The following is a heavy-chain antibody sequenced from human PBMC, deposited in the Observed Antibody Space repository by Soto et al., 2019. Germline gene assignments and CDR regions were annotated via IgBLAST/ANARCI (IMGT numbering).Heavy chain of an antibody. D-gene: IGHD5-12*01. V-gene: IGHV4-34*01. CDR3: TRGGARWLPYS. CDR1: DESFSGYS. Sequence: SETLSLTCGVYDESFSGYSWSWIRQPPGKGLEWIDKINSGGSTNYNPSLRNRVTISGDTSKNHFSLNLSSVTAADTAVYFCTRGGARWLPYSWGQGTLVTVSS. CDR2: INSGGST. J-gene: IGHJ4*02.